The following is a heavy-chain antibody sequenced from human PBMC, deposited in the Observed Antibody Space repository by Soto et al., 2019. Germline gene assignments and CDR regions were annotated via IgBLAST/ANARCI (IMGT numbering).Heavy chain of an antibody. Sequence: SETLSLTCPVSGGSVSSGYNYWSWIRQSPGKGLEWIGYISGSGSTGYNPSLKNRLTMSVDRSKNQFTLRLTSVTAADTAVYFCATESGSTYGYFDYWGQGTQVTVSS. CDR2: ISGSGST. J-gene: IGHJ4*02. CDR1: GGSVSSGYNY. D-gene: IGHD5-18*01. CDR3: ATESGSTYGYFDY. V-gene: IGHV4-30-4*01.